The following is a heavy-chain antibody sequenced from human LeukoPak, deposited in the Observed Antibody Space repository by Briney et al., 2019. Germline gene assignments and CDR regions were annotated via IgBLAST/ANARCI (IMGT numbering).Heavy chain of an antibody. J-gene: IGHJ4*02. CDR3: AREGSYGIDY. CDR2: IYYSGST. V-gene: IGHV4-59*01. Sequence: PSETLPLTCTVSGGSISSYYWSWIRQPPGKGLEWIGYIYYSGSTNYNPSLKSRVTISVDTSKNQFSLKLSSVTAADTAVYYCAREGSYGIDYWGQGTLVTVSS. D-gene: IGHD5-18*01. CDR1: GGSISSYY.